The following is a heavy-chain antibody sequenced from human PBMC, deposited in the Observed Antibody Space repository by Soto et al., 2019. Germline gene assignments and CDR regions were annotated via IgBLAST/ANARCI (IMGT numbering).Heavy chain of an antibody. D-gene: IGHD1-26*01. CDR3: ARRGSGSYYDY. Sequence: DSVKGRFTTSRDNSKNTLYLQMNSLRAEDTAVYYCARRGSGSYYDYCGQGTLVTVSS. V-gene: IGHV3-23*01. J-gene: IGHJ4*02.